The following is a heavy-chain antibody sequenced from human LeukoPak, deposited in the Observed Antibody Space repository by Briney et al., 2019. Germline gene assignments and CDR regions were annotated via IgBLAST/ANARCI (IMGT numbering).Heavy chain of an antibody. CDR1: GYTFTSYD. CDR2: ISAYNGNT. V-gene: IGHV1-18*01. J-gene: IGHJ4*02. CDR3: ARFQTVTTPRDY. D-gene: IGHD4-11*01. Sequence: ASVKVSCKASGYTFTSYDINWARQAPGQGLEWMGWISAYNGNTNYAQKLQGRVTMTTDTSTSTAYMELRSLRSDDTAVYYCARFQTVTTPRDYWGQGTLVTVSS.